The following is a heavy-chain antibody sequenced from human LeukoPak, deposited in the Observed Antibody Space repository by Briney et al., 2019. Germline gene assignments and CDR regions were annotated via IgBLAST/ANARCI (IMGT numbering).Heavy chain of an antibody. CDR1: GFTFSSYA. J-gene: IGHJ4*02. Sequence: GGSLRLSCAASGFTFSSYAMSWVRQAPGKGLEWVSAVSGSGGSTYYADSVKGRFTISRDNSKNTLYLQMNSLRAEDTAVYYCAKVPDDFWSGYYRYWGQGTLVTVSS. D-gene: IGHD3-3*01. CDR3: AKVPDDFWSGYYRY. CDR2: VSGSGGST. V-gene: IGHV3-23*01.